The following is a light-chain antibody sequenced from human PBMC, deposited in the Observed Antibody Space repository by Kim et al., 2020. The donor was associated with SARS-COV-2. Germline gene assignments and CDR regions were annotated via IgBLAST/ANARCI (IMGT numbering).Light chain of an antibody. CDR2: AVS. V-gene: IGKV1-39*01. CDR1: QGISSY. Sequence: SASVGDRVSIPCRPSQGISSYLNWYHQKPGKSPQLLIYAVSSLQSGVPSRFSLSRSGTDFTLTISSLQPEDFATYYCQQRYSTLYAFGQGTKLVI. J-gene: IGKJ2*01. CDR3: QQRYSTLYA.